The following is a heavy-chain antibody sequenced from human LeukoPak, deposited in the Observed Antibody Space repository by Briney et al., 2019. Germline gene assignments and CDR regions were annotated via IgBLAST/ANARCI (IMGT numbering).Heavy chain of an antibody. CDR3: ARDRSGYSYGYFDY. CDR2: IYTSGST. Sequence: RASQTLSLTCTVSGGSISSGSYFWSWIRQPAGKGLVWIGRIYTSGSTNYTPSLKSRVTISVATSKNQFSLKPSSVTAADTAVYYCARDRSGYSYGYFDYWGQGTLVTVSS. CDR1: GGSISSGSYF. V-gene: IGHV4-61*02. J-gene: IGHJ4*02. D-gene: IGHD5-18*01.